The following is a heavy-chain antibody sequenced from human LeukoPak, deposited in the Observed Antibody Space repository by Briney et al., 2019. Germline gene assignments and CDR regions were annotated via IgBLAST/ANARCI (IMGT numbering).Heavy chain of an antibody. CDR2: INHSGST. J-gene: IGHJ3*02. Sequence: PSETLSLTCAVYGGSFSGYYWSWIRQPPGKGLEWIGEINHSGSTNYNPSLKSRVTISVDTSKNQFSLKLSSVTGADTAVYYCARGHPVGATDAFDIWGQGTMVTVSS. CDR1: GGSFSGYY. CDR3: ARGHPVGATDAFDI. V-gene: IGHV4-34*01. D-gene: IGHD1-26*01.